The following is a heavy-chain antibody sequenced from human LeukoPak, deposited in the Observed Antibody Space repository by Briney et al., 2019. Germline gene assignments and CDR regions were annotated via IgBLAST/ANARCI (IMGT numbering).Heavy chain of an antibody. J-gene: IGHJ4*02. CDR2: INSDGSTT. V-gene: IGHV3-74*01. CDR1: GFTFSSYW. D-gene: IGHD1-26*01. Sequence: GGSLRLSCAASGFTFSSYWMHWVRQAPGKGLVWVSRINSDGSTTNYADSVKGRFTISRDNAKNTLDLQMNSLRAEDTAVYYCARRSSGSPPYYFDYWGQGTLVTVSS. CDR3: ARRSSGSPPYYFDY.